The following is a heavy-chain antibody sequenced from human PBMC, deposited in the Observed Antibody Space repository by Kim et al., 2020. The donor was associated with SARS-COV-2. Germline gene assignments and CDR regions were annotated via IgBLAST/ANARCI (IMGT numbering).Heavy chain of an antibody. V-gene: IGHV3-21*01. CDR1: GFTFSSYS. J-gene: IGHJ4*02. CDR3: ASPIAAAGSRGGDY. D-gene: IGHD6-13*01. CDR2: ISSSSYI. Sequence: GGSLRLSCAASGFTFSSYSMNWVRQAPGKGLEWVSSISSSSYIYYADSVKGRFTISRDNAKNSLYLQMNSLRAEDTAVYYCASPIAAAGSRGGDYWGQGTLVTVSS.